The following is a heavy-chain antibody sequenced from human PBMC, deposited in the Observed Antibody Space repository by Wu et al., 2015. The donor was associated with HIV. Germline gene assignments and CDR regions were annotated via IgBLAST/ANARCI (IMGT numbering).Heavy chain of an antibody. V-gene: IGHV1-18*01. CDR3: ASGILLWFGESYYYYYGIDV. J-gene: IGHJ6*02. CDR2: ISAYNGNT. Sequence: QVQLVQSGVEVKKPGASVKVSCKASGYSFTSHGISWVRQAPGQGLEWMGWISAYNGNTNYAQKLQGRVTMTTDTSTSTAYMELRSLRSDDTAVYYCASGILLWFGESYYYYYGIDVVGQGTTVTVSS. CDR1: GYSFTSHG. D-gene: IGHD3-10*01.